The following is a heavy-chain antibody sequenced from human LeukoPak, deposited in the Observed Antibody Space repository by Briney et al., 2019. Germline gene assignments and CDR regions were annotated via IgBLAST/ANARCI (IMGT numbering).Heavy chain of an antibody. J-gene: IGHJ6*02. CDR3: ARVEYYGMDV. CDR1: GFTFSSYS. Sequence: GGSLRLSCAASGFTFSSYSMNWVRQAPGKGLEWVSYISSSSSTIYYADSVKGRSTISRDNAKNSLYLQMNSLRAEDTAVYYCARVEYYGMDVWGQGTTVTVSS. V-gene: IGHV3-48*01. D-gene: IGHD5-24*01. CDR2: ISSSSSTI.